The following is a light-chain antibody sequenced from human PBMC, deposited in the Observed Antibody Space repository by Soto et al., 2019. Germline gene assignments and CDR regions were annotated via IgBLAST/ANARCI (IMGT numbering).Light chain of an antibody. CDR2: DAS. V-gene: IGKV1-5*01. CDR3: QQHNSPPT. CDR1: QSISSW. J-gene: IGKJ1*01. Sequence: GDRVTITCRASQSISSWLAWYQQKPGKAPKLLIYDASSLESGVPSRFSGSGSGTEFTLTISSLQPDDFATYYCQQHNSPPTFGQGTKVEIK.